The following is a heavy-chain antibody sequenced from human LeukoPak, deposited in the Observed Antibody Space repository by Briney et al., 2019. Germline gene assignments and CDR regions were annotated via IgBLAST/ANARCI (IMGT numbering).Heavy chain of an antibody. J-gene: IGHJ6*01. CDR3: AKMKGHPLPKYYMGV. CDR2: ISGSGDNT. V-gene: IGHV3-23*01. D-gene: IGHD1-26*01. CDR1: GFTFSGFA. Sequence: GGSLRLSCAASGFTFSGFAMSWVRRTPGKGLEWVSGISGSGDNTLYADSVKGRFTISGDNSKNTLYLEMNSLRAEDTAIYYCAKMKGHPLPKYYMGVWGQGTTVTVSS.